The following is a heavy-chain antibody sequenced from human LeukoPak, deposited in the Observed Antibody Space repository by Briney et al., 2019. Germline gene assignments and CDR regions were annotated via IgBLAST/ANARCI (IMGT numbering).Heavy chain of an antibody. CDR1: GYTFTSYA. Sequence: ASVKVSCKASGYTFTSYAMHWVRQAPGQRLEWMGWINAGNGNTKYSQKFQGRVTMTRNTSISTAYMELSSLRSEDTAVYYCARGAFRPTPVVPVYYYYGMDVWGQGTTVTVSS. CDR3: ARGAFRPTPVVPVYYYYGMDV. D-gene: IGHD2-2*01. V-gene: IGHV1-3*01. J-gene: IGHJ6*02. CDR2: INAGNGNT.